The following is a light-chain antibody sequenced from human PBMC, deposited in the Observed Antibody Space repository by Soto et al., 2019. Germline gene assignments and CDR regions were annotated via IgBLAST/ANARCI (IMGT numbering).Light chain of an antibody. V-gene: IGLV2-14*01. CDR3: SSYINSITFVV. CDR2: EVS. Sequence: QSALTQPASVSGSPGQPITISCTGTSSDVGANNYVSWYQHHPGKAPKLMIYEVSNRPSGVSSRFSGSKSGNTASLTISGLQAEDEADYYCSSYINSITFVVFGGGTKVTVL. CDR1: SSDVGANNY. J-gene: IGLJ2*01.